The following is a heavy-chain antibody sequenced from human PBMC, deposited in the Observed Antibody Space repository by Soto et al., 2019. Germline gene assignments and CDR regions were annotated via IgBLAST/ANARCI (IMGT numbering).Heavy chain of an antibody. CDR2: IYYSGST. CDR3: ARSYSPRYYYYGMDV. V-gene: IGHV4-59*08. D-gene: IGHD6-13*01. CDR1: GGSISSYY. J-gene: IGHJ6*02. Sequence: QVQLQESGPGLVKPSETLSLTCTVSGGSISSYYWSWIRQPPGKGLKWIGYIYYSGSTNYNPSLKSRVTISVDTSKNQFSLKLSSVTAADTAVYYCARSYSPRYYYYGMDVWGQGTTVTVSS.